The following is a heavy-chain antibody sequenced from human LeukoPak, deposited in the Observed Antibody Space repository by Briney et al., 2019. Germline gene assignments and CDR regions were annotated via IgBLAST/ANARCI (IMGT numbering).Heavy chain of an antibody. V-gene: IGHV4-39*01. CDR1: GGSISSSSYY. D-gene: IGHD6-19*01. Sequence: SETLSLTCTVSGGSISSSSYYWGWIRQPPGKGLEWIGTIYYSGNTYYNPSLKSRVTISVDTSKNQFSLKLSSVTATDTAVYYCARVGSTGWYLNWGQGTLVTVSS. J-gene: IGHJ4*02. CDR2: IYYSGNT. CDR3: ARVGSTGWYLN.